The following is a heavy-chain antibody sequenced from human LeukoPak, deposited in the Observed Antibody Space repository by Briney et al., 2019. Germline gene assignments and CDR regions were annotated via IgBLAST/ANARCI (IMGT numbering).Heavy chain of an antibody. V-gene: IGHV3-23*01. J-gene: IGHJ4*02. D-gene: IGHD3-3*01. CDR3: AKAQRGFDDFWSGYDY. Sequence: GGSLRLSCAASGFTVSSNYMSWVRQAPGKGLEWVSSISGSGDSTYYGDSVKGRFTISRDNSKNTLYLQMKSLRADDTALYFCAKAQRGFDDFWSGYDYWGQGTLVTVSS. CDR2: ISGSGDST. CDR1: GFTVSSNY.